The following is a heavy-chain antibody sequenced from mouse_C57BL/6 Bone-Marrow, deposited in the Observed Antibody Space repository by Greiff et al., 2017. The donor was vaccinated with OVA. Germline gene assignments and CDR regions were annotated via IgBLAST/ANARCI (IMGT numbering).Heavy chain of an antibody. V-gene: IGHV1-61*01. CDR1: GYTFTSYW. Sequence: VKLQQPGAELVRPGSSVKLSCKASGYTFTSYWMDWVKQRPGQGLEWIGNIYPSDSETHYNQKFKDKATLTVDKSSSTAYMQLSSLTSEDSAVYYCAGGLRRFAYWGQGTLVTVSA. CDR2: IYPSDSET. J-gene: IGHJ3*01. CDR3: AGGLRRFAY. D-gene: IGHD2-12*01.